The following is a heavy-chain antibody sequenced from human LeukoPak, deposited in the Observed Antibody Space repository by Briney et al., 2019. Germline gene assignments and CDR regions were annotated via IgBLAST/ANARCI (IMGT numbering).Heavy chain of an antibody. Sequence: SGGSLRLSCAASGFTFSDYYTSWIRQAPGKGLEWVSYISSSSSYTNYADSVKGRFTISRDNAKNSLYLQMNSLRAEDTAVYYCAREDYYGSGSPPDYWGQGTLVTVSS. J-gene: IGHJ4*02. CDR1: GFTFSDYY. D-gene: IGHD3-10*01. CDR2: ISSSSSYT. CDR3: AREDYYGSGSPPDY. V-gene: IGHV3-11*05.